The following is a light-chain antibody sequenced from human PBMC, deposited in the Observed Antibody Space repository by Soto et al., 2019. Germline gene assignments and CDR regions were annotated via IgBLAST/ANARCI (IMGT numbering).Light chain of an antibody. CDR1: SSNIGAGYD. CDR2: GNS. J-gene: IGLJ2*01. Sequence: QSALTQPASVSGAPGQRVTISCTGSSSNIGAGYDVHWYQQLPGTAPKLLINGNSNRPSGVPDRFSGSKSGTSASLAITGLQAEDEADYYCQSYDSSLRVSVFGGGTKVTVL. CDR3: QSYDSSLRVSV. V-gene: IGLV1-40*01.